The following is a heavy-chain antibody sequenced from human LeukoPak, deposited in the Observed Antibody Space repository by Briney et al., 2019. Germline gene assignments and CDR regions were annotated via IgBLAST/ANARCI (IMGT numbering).Heavy chain of an antibody. CDR2: IIPIFGTA. CDR1: GGTFSSYA. Sequence: SVKVSCKASGGTFSSYAISWVRQAPGQGLEWMGGIIPIFGTANYAQKFQGRVTITADESTSAAYMELSSLRSEDTAVYYCARDRGNTKVRGPTLYYYYYMDVWGKGTTVTVSS. CDR3: ARDRGNTKVRGPTLYYYYYMDV. V-gene: IGHV1-69*13. D-gene: IGHD3-10*01. J-gene: IGHJ6*03.